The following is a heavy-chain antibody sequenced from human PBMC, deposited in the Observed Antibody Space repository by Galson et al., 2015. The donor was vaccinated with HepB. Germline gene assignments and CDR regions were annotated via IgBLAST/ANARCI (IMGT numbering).Heavy chain of an antibody. V-gene: IGHV1-3*01. CDR2: INAGNGKK. CDR1: GYTFTRYA. J-gene: IGHJ4*02. D-gene: IGHD3-9*01. CDR3: ARNPPGTGYYDY. Sequence: SVKVSCKASGYTFTRYAMHWVRQAPGQRLEWMGWINAGNGKKEYSQKLQGRVTITRDTSASTAYMEMSSLRSEDMAVYYCARNPPGTGYYDYWGQGTLVTVSS.